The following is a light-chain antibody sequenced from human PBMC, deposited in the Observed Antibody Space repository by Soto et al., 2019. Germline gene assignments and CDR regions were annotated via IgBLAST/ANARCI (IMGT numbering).Light chain of an antibody. CDR1: SSDVGGYDF. Sequence: QSALTQPASLSGSPGQSITISCTGTSSDVGGYDFVSWFQQHPGKAPKLIIYDVSNRPSGVSNRFSGSKSGNTASLTISGFQAEDEADYYCNSYTSSTTLVVFGGGTKVTVL. CDR3: NSYTSSTTLVV. V-gene: IGLV2-14*01. J-gene: IGLJ2*01. CDR2: DVS.